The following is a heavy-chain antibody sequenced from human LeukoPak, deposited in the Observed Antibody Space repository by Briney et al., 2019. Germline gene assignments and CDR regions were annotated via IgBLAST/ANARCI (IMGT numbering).Heavy chain of an antibody. D-gene: IGHD3-3*01. CDR2: IRSKAYGGTT. V-gene: IGHV3-49*04. CDR1: GLTFGDYA. J-gene: IGHJ4*02. CDR3: SYDFWSGYYPSLDY. Sequence: PGGSLRLSCTASGLTFGDYAMSWVRQAPGKGLEGVGVIRSKAYGGTTEYAASVKGRLTVSRDDSKSIAYLQMNSLKTEDTAVYYCSYDFWSGYYPSLDYWGQGTLVTVSS.